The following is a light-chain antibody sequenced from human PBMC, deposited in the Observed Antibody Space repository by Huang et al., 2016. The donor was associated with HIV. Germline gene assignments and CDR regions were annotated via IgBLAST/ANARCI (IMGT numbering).Light chain of an antibody. Sequence: DIRMSQSPSFLSASIGDRVTITCQASQDIRKYLNWYQQKPRKAPKLLIYDASKLETGVPSRFGGSGSGTNFTFTISSLQSEDIATYYCQQYDSLYTFGQGTKLEIK. CDR1: QDIRKY. CDR2: DAS. V-gene: IGKV1-33*01. CDR3: QQYDSLYT. J-gene: IGKJ2*01.